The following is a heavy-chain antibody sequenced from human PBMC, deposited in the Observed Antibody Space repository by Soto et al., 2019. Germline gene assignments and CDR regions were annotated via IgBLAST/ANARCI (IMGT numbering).Heavy chain of an antibody. D-gene: IGHD2-15*01. CDR2: ISIDGSNK. J-gene: IGHJ4*02. CDR1: GFAFNNYG. CDR3: AKDLPGWLRPPTISRY. V-gene: IGHV3-30*18. Sequence: QEPLVESGGGVVQPGRSLRLSCVTSGFAFNNYGMDWVRQAPCKGLELVALISIDGSNKYYGDSVKGRFTISRDHSNKTLYLHMNSLRGEDTAVYYCAKDLPGWLRPPTISRYWGQGTLVTVSS.